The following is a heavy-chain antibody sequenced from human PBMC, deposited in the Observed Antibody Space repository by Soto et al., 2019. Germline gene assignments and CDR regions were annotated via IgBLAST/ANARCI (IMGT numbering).Heavy chain of an antibody. CDR3: ARSIVVVTALDY. V-gene: IGHV1-3*01. Sequence: ASVKVSCKASGYTFTSYAMHWVCQAPGQRLEWMGWINAGNGNTKYSQKFQGRVTITRDTSVSTAYMELSSLRSEDTAVYYCARSIVVVTALDYWGQGTLVTVSS. CDR2: INAGNGNT. J-gene: IGHJ4*02. CDR1: GYTFTSYA. D-gene: IGHD2-21*02.